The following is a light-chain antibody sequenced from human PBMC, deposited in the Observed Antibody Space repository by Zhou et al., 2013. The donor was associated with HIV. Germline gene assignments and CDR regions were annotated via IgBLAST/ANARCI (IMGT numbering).Light chain of an antibody. J-gene: IGKJ2*01. CDR3: LQTYNMYT. V-gene: IGKV1-39*01. CDR1: ENIRSY. Sequence: DIQMTQSPSSLSASVGARVTITCRATENIRSYLYWYQQRPGEAPALLNLEDGVPSRFSASGYGTEISLTISSLQPEDFATYYCLQTYNMYTFGQGTKLEIK.